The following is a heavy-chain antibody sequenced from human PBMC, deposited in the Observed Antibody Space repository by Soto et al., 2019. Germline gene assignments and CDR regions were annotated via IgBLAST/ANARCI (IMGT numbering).Heavy chain of an antibody. Sequence: QVQLVQSGAEVKKPGASVKVSCKASGYTFTSYGISWVRQAPGQGLEWMGWISAYNGNTNYAQKLQGRVTMTTDTSTSRAYMELRSLRSDDTAVYYCVIVEGCGEFPTLYYGMDVWGQGTTVTVAS. CDR2: ISAYNGNT. CDR3: VIVEGCGEFPTLYYGMDV. V-gene: IGHV1-18*01. D-gene: IGHD3-10*01. J-gene: IGHJ6*02. CDR1: GYTFTSYG.